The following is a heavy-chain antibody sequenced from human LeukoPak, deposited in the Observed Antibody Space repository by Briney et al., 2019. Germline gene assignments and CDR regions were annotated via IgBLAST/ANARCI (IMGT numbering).Heavy chain of an antibody. V-gene: IGHV3-30*02. Sequence: GGSLRLSCAASGFIFSDYGMHWVRQAPGKGLEWVTFIRYDGSNKYYVDSVKGGFTLSRDNYKNILYLQKNSLSSEDTAVYYCAKEGTASRPSDLDYWGQGTLVTVSS. CDR3: AKEGTASRPSDLDY. D-gene: IGHD1/OR15-1a*01. CDR2: IRYDGSNK. CDR1: GFIFSDYG. J-gene: IGHJ4*02.